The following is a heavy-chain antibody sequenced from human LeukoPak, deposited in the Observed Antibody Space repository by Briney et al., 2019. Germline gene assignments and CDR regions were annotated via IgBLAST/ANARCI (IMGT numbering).Heavy chain of an antibody. CDR1: GGSFRGYY. D-gene: IGHD6-13*01. V-gene: IGHV4-34*01. CDR2: INHSGST. Sequence: SETLSLTYAVYGGSFRGYYWSWIRQPPGKGLEWIGEINHSGSTNYNPSLKSRVTISVDTSKNQFSLKLSSVTAADTAVYYCARIRRGAAASDYWGQGTLVTVSS. J-gene: IGHJ4*02. CDR3: ARIRRGAAASDY.